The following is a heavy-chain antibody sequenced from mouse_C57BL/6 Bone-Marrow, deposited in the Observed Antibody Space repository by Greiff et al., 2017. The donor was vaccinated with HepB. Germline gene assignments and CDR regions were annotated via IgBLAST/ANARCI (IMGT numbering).Heavy chain of an antibody. CDR1: GYTFTSYG. V-gene: IGHV1-81*01. CDR2: IYPRSGNT. CDR3: ARGAYDYPYAMDY. D-gene: IGHD2-4*01. J-gene: IGHJ4*01. Sequence: VQLQQSGAELARPGASVKLSCKASGYTFTSYGISWVKQRTGQGLEWIGEIYPRSGNTYYNEKFKGKATLTADKSSSTAYMELRSLTSEDSAVYFCARGAYDYPYAMDYWGRGTSVTVSS.